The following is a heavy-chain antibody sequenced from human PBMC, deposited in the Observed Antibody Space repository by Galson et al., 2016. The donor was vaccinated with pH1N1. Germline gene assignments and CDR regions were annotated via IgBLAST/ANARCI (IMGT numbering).Heavy chain of an antibody. CDR1: GGSISTATYF. CDR3: ARETLGVAGLDH. V-gene: IGHV4-61*02. D-gene: IGHD6-19*01. CDR2: IYIRGST. J-gene: IGHJ4*02. Sequence: TCTVSGGSISTATYFWSWIRQPAGKGLEWIGRIYIRGSTNYNPSLKSRVTISVDTSKNQLSLKLSSVTAADTAVYYCARETLGVAGLDHWGQGTLVTVSS.